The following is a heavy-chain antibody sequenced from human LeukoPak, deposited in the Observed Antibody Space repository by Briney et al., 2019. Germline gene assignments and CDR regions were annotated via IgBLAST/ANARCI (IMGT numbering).Heavy chain of an antibody. CDR2: ISSSGSTI. J-gene: IGHJ4*02. CDR3: ASGPPYYDILTGYSRPFDY. CDR1: GFPFSDYY. V-gene: IGHV3-11*01. D-gene: IGHD3-9*01. Sequence: GSLRLSCAASGFPFSDYYMSWIRQAPGKGLEWVSYISSSGSTIYYADSVKGRFTISRDNAKNSLYLQMNSLRAEDTAVYYCASGPPYYDILTGYSRPFDYWGQGTLVTVSS.